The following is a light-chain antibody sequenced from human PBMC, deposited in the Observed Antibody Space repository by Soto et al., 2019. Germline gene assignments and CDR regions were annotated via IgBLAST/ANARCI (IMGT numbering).Light chain of an antibody. J-gene: IGLJ1*01. CDR1: SSDIGAYDY. CDR3: TSYATSGAYV. CDR2: GVT. Sequence: QSVLTQPASVSGSPGQSITISCTGTSSDIGAYDYVSWYQHHPGKAPKLMIYGVTNRPSGVSYRFSGSKSANTASLTISGLQDEDEADYYCTSYATSGAYVFGTGTKLTVL. V-gene: IGLV2-14*03.